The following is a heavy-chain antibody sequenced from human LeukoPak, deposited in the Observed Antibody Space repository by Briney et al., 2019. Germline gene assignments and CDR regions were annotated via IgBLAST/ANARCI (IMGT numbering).Heavy chain of an antibody. CDR1: GFTFSSYA. V-gene: IGHV3-23*01. Sequence: GGSLRLSCAASGFTFSSYAMSWVRQAPGKGLEWVSAISGSGGSTYYADSVKGRFTISRDNSKNTLYLQMNSLRAEDTAVYYCARANWIGDKTIDYWGQGTLVTVSS. CDR2: ISGSGGST. CDR3: ARANWIGDKTIDY. D-gene: IGHD3-3*01. J-gene: IGHJ4*02.